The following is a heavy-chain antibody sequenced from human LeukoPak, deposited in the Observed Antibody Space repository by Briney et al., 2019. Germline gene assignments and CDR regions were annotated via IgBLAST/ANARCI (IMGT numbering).Heavy chain of an antibody. Sequence: PSETLSLTCAVYGGSFSGYYWSRIRQPPGKGLEWIGEINHSGSTNYNPSLKSRVTISVDTSKNQFSLKLSSVTAADTAVYYCARVPVRSSWYSGRWFDPWGQGTLVTVSS. V-gene: IGHV4-34*01. J-gene: IGHJ5*02. CDR1: GGSFSGYY. D-gene: IGHD6-13*01. CDR2: INHSGST. CDR3: ARVPVRSSWYSGRWFDP.